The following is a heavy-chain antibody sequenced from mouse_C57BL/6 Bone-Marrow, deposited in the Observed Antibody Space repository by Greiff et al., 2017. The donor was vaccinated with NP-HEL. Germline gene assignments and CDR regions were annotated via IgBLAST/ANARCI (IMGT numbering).Heavy chain of an antibody. Sequence: EVQGVESGGGLVKPGGSRKPSCAAPGSTFGSYAMSWVRQTPEKRLEWVATISDGGIYTYYPDNVKGRFTISRDNAKNNLYLQMSHLKSEDTAMYYCARDGLAWFAYWGQGTLVTVSA. CDR2: ISDGGIYT. V-gene: IGHV5-4*01. CDR3: ARDGLAWFAY. J-gene: IGHJ3*01. CDR1: GSTFGSYA.